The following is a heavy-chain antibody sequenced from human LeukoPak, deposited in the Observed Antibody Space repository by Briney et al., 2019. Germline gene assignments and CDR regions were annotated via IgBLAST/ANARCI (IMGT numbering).Heavy chain of an antibody. D-gene: IGHD3-3*02. CDR3: AKDIISTSKGDS. V-gene: IGHV3-21*01. CDR2: ISNTGRDK. Sequence: GGSLRLSCAASGFTFSAYGMKWVRQAPGKGLECVSTISNTGRDKYYADSVKGRFTISRDNSKNTVSLQMNSLRADDTAVYYCAKDIISTSKGDSWGQGTLVTVSS. J-gene: IGHJ4*02. CDR1: GFTFSAYG.